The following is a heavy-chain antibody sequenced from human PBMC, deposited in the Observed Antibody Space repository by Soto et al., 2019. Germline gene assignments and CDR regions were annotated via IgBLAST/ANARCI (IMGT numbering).Heavy chain of an antibody. CDR1: GYTFTGYY. J-gene: IGHJ6*02. V-gene: IGHV1-2*04. CDR3: ARAKVEYSSSLLFYYYYGMDV. D-gene: IGHD6-6*01. Sequence: ASVKVSCKASGYTFTGYYMHWVRQAPGQGLEWMGWINPNSGGTNYAQKFQGWVTMTRDTPISTAYMELSRLRSDDTAVYYCARAKVEYSSSLLFYYYYGMDVWGQGTTVTAP. CDR2: INPNSGGT.